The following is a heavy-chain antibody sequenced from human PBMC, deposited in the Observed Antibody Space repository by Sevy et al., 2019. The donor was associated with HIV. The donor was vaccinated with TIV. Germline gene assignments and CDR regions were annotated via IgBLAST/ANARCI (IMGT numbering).Heavy chain of an antibody. V-gene: IGHV6-1*01. Sequence: SQTLSLTCAISGDSVSSNSAAWNWSRQSPSRGLEWLGRTYYSSKRYNDYAVAVKSRLTINPDTSKNQLSLQLNSVTPADTSLYYCARETGWCDPWGQGTLVTVSS. CDR3: ARETGWCDP. J-gene: IGHJ5*02. CDR1: GDSVSSNSAA. CDR2: TYYSSKRYN.